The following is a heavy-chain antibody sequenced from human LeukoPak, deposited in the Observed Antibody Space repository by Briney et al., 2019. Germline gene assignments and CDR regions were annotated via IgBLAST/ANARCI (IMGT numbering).Heavy chain of an antibody. CDR3: VRDAGSYSDY. CDR1: GFTFSDHY. CDR2: TRNKANSYTT. J-gene: IGHJ4*02. V-gene: IGHV3-72*01. Sequence: GGSLRLSCAASGFTFSDHYMDWVRQAPGKGLEWVGRTRNKANSYTTEYAASVKGRFTISRHDSNNSLFLQMNSLKTGDTAVYYCVRDAGSYSDYWGQGTLVTVSS.